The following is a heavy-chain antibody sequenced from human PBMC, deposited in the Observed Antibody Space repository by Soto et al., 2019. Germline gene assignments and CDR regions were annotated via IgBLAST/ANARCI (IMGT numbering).Heavy chain of an antibody. CDR2: ISSNGGST. CDR3: ARAPPFSGGSCRSTFFCDAFDI. Sequence: GGSLRLSCAASGFTFSSYAMHWVRQAPGKGLEYVSAISSNGGSTYYANSVKGRFTISRDNSKNTLYLQMGSLRAEDMAVYYCARAPPFSGGSCRSTFFCDAFDIWGQGTMVTVSS. D-gene: IGHD2-15*01. J-gene: IGHJ3*02. V-gene: IGHV3-64*01. CDR1: GFTFSSYA.